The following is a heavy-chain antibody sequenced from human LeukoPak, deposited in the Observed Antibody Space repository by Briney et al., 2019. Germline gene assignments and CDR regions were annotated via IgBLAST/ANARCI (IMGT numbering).Heavy chain of an antibody. Sequence: PGGSLRLSCATSGFTFSSYTMTWVRQAPGKGLEYVSGIGTSASSTTYADSVKGRFTISRDNSKNTLYVQMNSLRVEDTAVYYCAKDPNWDRGYWGQGTLVTVSS. D-gene: IGHD7-27*01. CDR1: GFTFSSYT. V-gene: IGHV3-23*01. J-gene: IGHJ4*02. CDR3: AKDPNWDRGY. CDR2: IGTSASST.